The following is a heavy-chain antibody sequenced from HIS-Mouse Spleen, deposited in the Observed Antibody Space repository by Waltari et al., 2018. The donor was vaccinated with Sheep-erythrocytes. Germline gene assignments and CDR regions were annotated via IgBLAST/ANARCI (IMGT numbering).Heavy chain of an antibody. D-gene: IGHD7-27*01. Sequence: EVQLVESGGGLVTPGGSRRLSCAAPGFTLSSYSMNWVRQAPGKGLEWVSSISSSSSYIYYADSVKGRFTISRDNAKNSLYLQMNSLRAEDTAVYYCARDAPHGDPFDYWGQGTLVTVS. V-gene: IGHV3-21*01. CDR2: ISSSSSYI. CDR1: GFTLSSYS. J-gene: IGHJ4*02. CDR3: ARDAPHGDPFDY.